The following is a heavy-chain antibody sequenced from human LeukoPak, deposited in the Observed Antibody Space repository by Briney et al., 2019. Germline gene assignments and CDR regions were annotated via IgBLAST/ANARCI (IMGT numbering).Heavy chain of an antibody. CDR1: GGSISSGGYY. J-gene: IGHJ4*02. CDR3: ATSGWYLLPGVY. D-gene: IGHD6-19*01. CDR2: IYTSGNT. V-gene: IGHV4-61*02. Sequence: SETLSLTCTVSGGSISSGGYYWSWIRQPAGKGLEWIGRIYTSGNTNYNPSLESRVTISVDTSKNQFSLKLSSVTAADTAVYYCATSGWYLLPGVYWGQGTLVTVSS.